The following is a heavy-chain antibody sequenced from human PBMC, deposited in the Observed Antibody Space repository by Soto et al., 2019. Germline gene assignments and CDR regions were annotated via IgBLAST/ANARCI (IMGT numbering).Heavy chain of an antibody. CDR3: ARYRYSDSLREYYFDY. V-gene: IGHV4-30-4*01. CDR2: LYYTGST. D-gene: IGHD3-22*01. J-gene: IGHJ4*02. CDR1: GGSINSGDYY. Sequence: SETLSLTCTVSGGSINSGDYYWSWIRQPPGKGLEWVGNLYYTGSTYYNPSLKSRLTISVDTSKKQFSLMVTSVTAADTAVYYCARYRYSDSLREYYFDYRRQGTPVTVSS.